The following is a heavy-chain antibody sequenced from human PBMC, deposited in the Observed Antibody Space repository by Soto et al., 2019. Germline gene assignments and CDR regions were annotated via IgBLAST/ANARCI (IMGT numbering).Heavy chain of an antibody. V-gene: IGHV4-59*01. CDR2: IYYSGST. D-gene: IGHD4-17*01. Sequence: SETLSLTCTVSGGSISSYYWSWIRQPPGKGLEWIGYIYYSGSTNYNPSLKSRVTISVDTSKNQFSLKLSSVTAADTAVYYCARETDYALDYWGQGTLVTVSS. CDR3: ARETDYALDY. J-gene: IGHJ4*02. CDR1: GGSISSYY.